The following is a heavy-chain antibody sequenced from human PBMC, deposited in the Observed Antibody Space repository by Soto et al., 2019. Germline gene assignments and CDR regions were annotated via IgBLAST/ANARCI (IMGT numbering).Heavy chain of an antibody. D-gene: IGHD6-19*01. V-gene: IGHV4-31*03. J-gene: IGHJ4*02. Sequence: PSETLSLTCTVSGGSISSGGYYWSWIRQHPGKGLEWIGYIYYSGSTYYNPSLKSRVTVSVDTSKNQFSLKLSSVTAADTAVYYCARDGRSSYSSGWYYFDYWGQGTLVTVSS. CDR3: ARDGRSSYSSGWYYFDY. CDR2: IYYSGST. CDR1: GGSISSGGYY.